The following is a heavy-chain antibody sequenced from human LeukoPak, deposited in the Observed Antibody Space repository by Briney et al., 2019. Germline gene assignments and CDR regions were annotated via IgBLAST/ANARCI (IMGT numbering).Heavy chain of an antibody. Sequence: SVKVSCKASGYTFTSYAISWVRQAPGQGLEWMGGIIPIFGTANYAQKFQGRVTITADESTSTAYMELSSLRSEDTAVYYCARDRGVGWNGHDAFDIWGQGTMVTVSS. CDR2: IIPIFGTA. D-gene: IGHD3-10*01. CDR1: GYTFTSYA. V-gene: IGHV1-69*13. J-gene: IGHJ3*02. CDR3: ARDRGVGWNGHDAFDI.